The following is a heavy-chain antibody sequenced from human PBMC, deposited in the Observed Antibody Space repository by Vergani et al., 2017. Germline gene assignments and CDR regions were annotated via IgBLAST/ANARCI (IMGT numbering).Heavy chain of an antibody. D-gene: IGHD2-8*02. CDR2: INPGNGNT. V-gene: IGHV1-3*01. Sequence: QVQLVQSGAEVKKPGASVKVSCKASGYTFTSYAMHWVRQAPGQRLEWMGWINPGNGNTQYSQQFKGRVIITRDTSASTAYMELSSLRSEDTAVYYCARGLVAPNFDYWGQGTLVTVSS. J-gene: IGHJ4*02. CDR1: GYTFTSYA. CDR3: ARGLVAPNFDY.